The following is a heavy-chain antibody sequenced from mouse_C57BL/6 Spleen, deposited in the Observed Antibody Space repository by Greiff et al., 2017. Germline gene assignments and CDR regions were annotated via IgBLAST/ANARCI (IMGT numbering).Heavy chain of an antibody. V-gene: IGHV1-76*01. Sequence: QVQLQQSGAELVRPGASVKLSCKASGYTFTDYYINWVKQRPGQGLEWIARVYPGSGNTYYNEKFKGKATLTAEKSSSTAYMQLSSLTSEDSAVYFCARERITTVVESYYAMDYWGQGTSVTVSS. CDR1: GYTFTDYY. CDR3: ARERITTVVESYYAMDY. D-gene: IGHD1-1*01. J-gene: IGHJ4*01. CDR2: VYPGSGNT.